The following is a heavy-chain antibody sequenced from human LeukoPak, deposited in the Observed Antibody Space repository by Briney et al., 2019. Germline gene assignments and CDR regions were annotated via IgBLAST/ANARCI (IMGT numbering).Heavy chain of an antibody. CDR2: INPNSGGT. Sequence: ASVKVSCKASGYTFTGYYMHWVRQAPGQGLEWMGWINPNSGGTNYAQKFQGRVTMTRDTSISTAYMELSRLRSDDTAAYYCASDLMDYSNPMDVWGKGTTVTVSS. CDR3: ASDLMDYSNPMDV. CDR1: GYTFTGYY. D-gene: IGHD4-11*01. J-gene: IGHJ6*03. V-gene: IGHV1-2*02.